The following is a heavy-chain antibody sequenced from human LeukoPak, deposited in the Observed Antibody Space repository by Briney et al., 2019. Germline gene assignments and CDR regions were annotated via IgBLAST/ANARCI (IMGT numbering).Heavy chain of an antibody. CDR3: ARNEYYGSGSYYGAFDI. J-gene: IGHJ3*02. CDR2: IYYSGST. Sequence: SETLSLTCAIYGGSFSSYYWSWIRQPPGKGLEWIGYIYYSGSTNYNPSLKSRVTISVDTSKNQFSLKLSSVTAADTAVYYCARNEYYGSGSYYGAFDIWGQGTMVTVSS. V-gene: IGHV4-59*01. D-gene: IGHD3-10*01. CDR1: GGSFSSYY.